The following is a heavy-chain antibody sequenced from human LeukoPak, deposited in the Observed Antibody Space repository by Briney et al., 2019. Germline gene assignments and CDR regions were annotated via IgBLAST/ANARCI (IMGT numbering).Heavy chain of an antibody. CDR3: ARGPPPYCSDDSCYSFLYFHH. J-gene: IGHJ1*01. CDR2: MNPNSGNT. V-gene: IGHV1-8*01. D-gene: IGHD2-15*01. Sequence: GASVKVSCKASGYTFTSYDINWVRQAAGQGLEWMGWMNPNSGNTGYAQKFQGRVTITRDTSISTAYLELTTLRPDDTAVYYCARGPPPYCSDDSCYSFLYFHHWGQGTLVTVSS. CDR1: GYTFTSYD.